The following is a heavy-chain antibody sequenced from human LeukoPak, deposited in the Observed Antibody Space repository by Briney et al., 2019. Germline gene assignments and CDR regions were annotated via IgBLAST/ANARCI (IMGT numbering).Heavy chain of an antibody. CDR3: ARSSAHGKNWFDP. Sequence: SETLSLTCTVSGGSISSYYWSWIRQPPGKGLEWIGYIYYSGSTNYNPYLKSRVTISVDTSKNQFSLKLSSVTAADTAVYYCARSSAHGKNWFDPWGQGTLVTVSS. CDR1: GGSISSYY. J-gene: IGHJ5*02. V-gene: IGHV4-59*08. CDR2: IYYSGST. D-gene: IGHD3-22*01.